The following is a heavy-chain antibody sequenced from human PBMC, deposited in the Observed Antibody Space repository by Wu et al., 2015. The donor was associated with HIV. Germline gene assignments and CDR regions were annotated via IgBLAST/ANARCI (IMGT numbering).Heavy chain of an antibody. D-gene: IGHD5-24*01. V-gene: IGHV4-38-2*01. J-gene: IGHJ4*02. CDR3: ARATVTREHDY. Sequence: QVQLQESGPGLVKPSETPSLTCAVSGYSISDGYYWGWIRQPPGKGLQWIGSLFHDGTTYYNPSLHSRITISLDTSMNQFSLTLTSLTAADTAVYFCARATVTREHDYWGQGTLVTVSS. CDR2: LFHDGTT. CDR1: GYSISDGYY.